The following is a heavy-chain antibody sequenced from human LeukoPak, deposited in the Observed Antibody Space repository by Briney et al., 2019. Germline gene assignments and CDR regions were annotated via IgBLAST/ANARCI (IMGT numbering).Heavy chain of an antibody. CDR3: ARANGDYVDAFDI. Sequence: ASVMLSCKASGYTFTSYGISWVRQAPGQGLEWMGWISAYNGNTNFAQKLQGRITMTTDTSTSTAYMELRSLRSDDTAVYYCARANGDYVDAFDIWGQGTMVTVSS. CDR2: ISAYNGNT. V-gene: IGHV1-18*01. J-gene: IGHJ3*02. CDR1: GYTFTSYG. D-gene: IGHD4-17*01.